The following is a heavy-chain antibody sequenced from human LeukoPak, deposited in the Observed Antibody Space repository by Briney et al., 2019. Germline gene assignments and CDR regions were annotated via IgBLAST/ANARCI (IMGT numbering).Heavy chain of an antibody. V-gene: IGHV3-7*02. CDR2: IKQDGSEK. J-gene: IGHJ5*02. CDR1: GFTFSSYW. CDR3: ARGRIAAAGTSAGSDWFDP. D-gene: IGHD6-13*01. Sequence: GGSLRLSCAASGFTFSSYWMSWVRQAPGKGLEWVANIKQDGSEKYYADSVKGRFTISRDNAKNSLYLQMNSLRAEDTAVYYCARGRIAAAGTSAGSDWFDPWGQGTLVTVSS.